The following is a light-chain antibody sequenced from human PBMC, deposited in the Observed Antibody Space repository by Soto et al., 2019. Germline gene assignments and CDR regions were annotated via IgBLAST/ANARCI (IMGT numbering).Light chain of an antibody. CDR1: NSDLGSYNL. CDR3: YSFAGSTTFSYV. J-gene: IGLJ1*01. Sequence: QSVLTQPASVSGSPGQSITISCTGTNSDLGSYNLVSWYQQHPGKAPTVLIYEGTKRPSGVSNRFSGSKSGNTASLTISGLQTEDEADYYCYSFAGSTTFSYVFGPGTKVTVL. V-gene: IGLV2-23*03. CDR2: EGT.